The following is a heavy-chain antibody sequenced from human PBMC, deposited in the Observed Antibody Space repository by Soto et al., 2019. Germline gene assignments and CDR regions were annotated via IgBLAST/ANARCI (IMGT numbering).Heavy chain of an antibody. J-gene: IGHJ5*01. CDR2: LYWNEDK. D-gene: IGHD3-22*01. CDR3: AHSDYSNSSCYARFDS. V-gene: IGHV2-5*01. CDR1: GFSLSTSGVG. Sequence: SGPTLVNPTQTLTLTCSFSGFSLSTSGVGVGWIRQPPGKALEWLVLLYWNEDKRYSPSLESRLTVTKDTSKNQVVLTMTNVDPVDTATYYCAHSDYSNSSCYARFDSWGAGPPLTVST.